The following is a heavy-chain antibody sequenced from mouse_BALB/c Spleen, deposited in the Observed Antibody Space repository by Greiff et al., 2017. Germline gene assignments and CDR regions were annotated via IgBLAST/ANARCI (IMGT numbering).Heavy chain of an antibody. CDR3: ARFLVHYAMEY. CDR1: GYTFTSYW. V-gene: IGHV1S81*02. J-gene: IGHJ4*01. Sequence: QVQLQQPGAELVKPGASVKLSCKASGYTFTSYWMHWVKQRPGQGLEWIGEINPSNGRTNYNEKFKSKATLTVDKSSSTAYMQLSSLTSEDSAVYYCARFLVHYAMEYWGQGTSVTVSS. D-gene: IGHD2-10*02. CDR2: INPSNGRT.